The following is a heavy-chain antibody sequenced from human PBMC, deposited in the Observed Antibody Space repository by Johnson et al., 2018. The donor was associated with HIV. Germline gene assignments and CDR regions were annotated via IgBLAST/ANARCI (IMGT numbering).Heavy chain of an antibody. CDR2: IKQDGSEK. CDR3: ARGEGSGWQLCGAFDI. J-gene: IGHJ3*02. V-gene: IGHV3-7*02. Sequence: VQLVESGGGLVQPGGSLRLSCVASGFTFSSYWMSWVRQAPGKGLEWVANIKQDGSEKQYVDSVKGRFTIPRDNSKNTLYLQMNSLRAEDTAVYYCARGEGSGWQLCGAFDIWGQGTMVTVSS. D-gene: IGHD6-19*01. CDR1: GFTFSSYW.